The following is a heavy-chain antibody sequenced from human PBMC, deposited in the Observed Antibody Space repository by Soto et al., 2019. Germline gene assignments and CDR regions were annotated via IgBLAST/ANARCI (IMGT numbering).Heavy chain of an antibody. Sequence: QVQLVESGGGVVQPGRSLRLSCAASGFTFSTYAMHWVRQAPGKGLEWVAIVSYDGSFKYYADSVKGRFTISRDNSKKTLYLQMNSLGGEYTAVYYCARVPRVEAVAGLSLHYWGQGTLVTVSS. CDR3: ARVPRVEAVAGLSLHY. CDR2: VSYDGSFK. CDR1: GFTFSTYA. V-gene: IGHV3-30-3*01. D-gene: IGHD6-19*01. J-gene: IGHJ4*02.